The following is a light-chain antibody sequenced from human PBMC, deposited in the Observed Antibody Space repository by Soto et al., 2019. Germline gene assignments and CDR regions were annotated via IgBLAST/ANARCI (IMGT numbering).Light chain of an antibody. J-gene: IGLJ2*01. CDR1: SGHSIYA. CDR3: QTWGAGIQI. Sequence: QPVLTQSPSASASLGASVKLTCTLSSGHSIYAIAWHQQQPEKGTRYLMKLNRDGSHSKGDGIPDRFSGSSSGAERYLTISSLQSEDEADYYCQTWGAGIQIFGGGTKLTVL. CDR2: LNRDGSH. V-gene: IGLV4-69*02.